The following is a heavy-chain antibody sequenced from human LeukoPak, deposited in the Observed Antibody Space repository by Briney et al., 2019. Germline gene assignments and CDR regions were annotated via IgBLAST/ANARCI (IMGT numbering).Heavy chain of an antibody. J-gene: IGHJ4*02. V-gene: IGHV3-15*01. D-gene: IGHD3-22*01. CDR3: TTDLAAIIVVVNY. Sequence: GGSLRLSCAASGFTFSNAWMSWVRQAPGKGLEWVGRIKSKTDGGTTDYAAPVKGRFTISRDDSKNTLYLQMNSLKTEDTAVYYCTTDLAAIIVVVNYWGQGTLVTVSS. CDR2: IKSKTDGGTT. CDR1: GFTFSNAW.